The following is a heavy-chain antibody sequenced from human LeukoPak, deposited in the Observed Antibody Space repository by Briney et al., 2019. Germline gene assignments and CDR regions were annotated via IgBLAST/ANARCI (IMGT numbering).Heavy chain of an antibody. Sequence: GGSLRLSCAASGFLFSTYTVNWVRQAPGQGLEWVAALAAASGTRYYANSVKGRFTISRDNSKNTVFLQMNSLRVEDTAVYYCAKGKVPDGKWDIDYWGQGTLVTVSS. CDR3: AKGKVPDGKWDIDY. J-gene: IGHJ4*02. CDR2: LAAASGTR. D-gene: IGHD1-26*01. V-gene: IGHV3-23*01. CDR1: GFLFSTYT.